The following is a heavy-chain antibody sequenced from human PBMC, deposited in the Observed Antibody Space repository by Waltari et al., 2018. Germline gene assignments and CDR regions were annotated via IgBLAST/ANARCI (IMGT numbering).Heavy chain of an antibody. CDR3: AREPLLLDY. Sequence: QVKLVQSRAEVTKPGASVKVSCSASGYTLTRNGISWVRQAPGQGLEWMGWINTVTGKTDYAQKFQGRVTMSTDTSTSTVHMELWSLRSDDTAVYYCAREPLLLDYWGQGTLVTVSS. V-gene: IGHV1-18*04. CDR1: GYTLTRNG. J-gene: IGHJ4*02. CDR2: INTVTGKT.